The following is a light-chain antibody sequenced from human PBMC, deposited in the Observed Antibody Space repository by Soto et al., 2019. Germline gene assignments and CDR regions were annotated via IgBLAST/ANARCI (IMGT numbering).Light chain of an antibody. CDR1: SSDVGGFNY. CDR3: NSYTHSSTYV. CDR2: DVT. J-gene: IGLJ1*01. V-gene: IGLV2-14*03. Sequence: QSELNQPASGSGSPGQSITISCTGTSSDVGGFNYVSWYQQHPGKAPKVMLYDVTNRPSGVSYRFSVCKSGNTASLTISGLQAEDEAAYYCNSYTHSSTYVVGSGSKFTVL.